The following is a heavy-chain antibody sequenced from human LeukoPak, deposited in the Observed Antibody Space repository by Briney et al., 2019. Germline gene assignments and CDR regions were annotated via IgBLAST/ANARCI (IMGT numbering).Heavy chain of an antibody. D-gene: IGHD2-15*01. CDR2: IIPIFGTA. Sequence: ASVKVSCKASGGTFSSYAISWVRQAPGQGLEWMGGIIPIFGTANYAQKFQGRVTITADESTSTAYMELSSLRSEDTAVYYCASNDIVVVVAATPGHYYYGMDVWGQGTTATVSS. CDR3: ASNDIVVVVAATPGHYYYGMDV. CDR1: GGTFSSYA. V-gene: IGHV1-69*13. J-gene: IGHJ6*02.